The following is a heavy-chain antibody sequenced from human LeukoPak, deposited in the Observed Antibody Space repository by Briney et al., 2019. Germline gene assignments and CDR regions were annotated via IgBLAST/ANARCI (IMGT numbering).Heavy chain of an antibody. D-gene: IGHD3-22*01. CDR1: GFTFSSYA. Sequence: GGSLGLSCAASGFTFSSYAMHWVRQAPGKGLEYVSAISSNGGSTYYANSVKGRFTISRDNSKNTLYLQMGSLRAEDMAVYYCARVGYYYDSSGYSDYYYGMDVWGQGTTVTVSS. J-gene: IGHJ6*02. V-gene: IGHV3-64*01. CDR2: ISSNGGST. CDR3: ARVGYYYDSSGYSDYYYGMDV.